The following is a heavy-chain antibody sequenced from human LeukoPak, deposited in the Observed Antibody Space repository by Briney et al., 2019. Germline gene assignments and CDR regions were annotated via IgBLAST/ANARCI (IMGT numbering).Heavy chain of an antibody. CDR2: LKPDESEM. CDR3: ARSPDGMDV. V-gene: IGHV3-7*01. Sequence: GGSLRLSCAASRFSFSLYNMNWVRQAPGKGLEWVANLKPDESEMFYADSVKGRFTITRDNAKNSLYLQMNSLRADDTAVYYCARSPDGMDVWGLGTTVIVSS. J-gene: IGHJ6*02. CDR1: RFSFSLYN.